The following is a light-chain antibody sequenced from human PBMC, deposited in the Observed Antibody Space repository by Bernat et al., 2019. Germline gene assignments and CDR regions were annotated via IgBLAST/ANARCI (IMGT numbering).Light chain of an antibody. V-gene: IGLV2-11*01. Sequence: QSALTQPRSVSGSPGQSVTISCTGTSSDVGGYKYVSWYQQHPGKAPKLMIYDVRKRPSGVPDRFSGSKSGNTASLTIPGLQAEDEADYYCCSYAGSYTYVFATGTKVTVL. J-gene: IGLJ1*01. CDR3: CSYAGSYTYV. CDR2: DVR. CDR1: SSDVGGYKY.